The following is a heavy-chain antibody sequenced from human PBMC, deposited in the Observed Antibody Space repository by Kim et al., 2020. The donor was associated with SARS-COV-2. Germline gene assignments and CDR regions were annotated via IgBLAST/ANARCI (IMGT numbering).Heavy chain of an antibody. V-gene: IGHV4-34*01. CDR1: GGSFSGYY. CDR3: ARGLRRSSGSKPQYYFDY. D-gene: IGHD6-19*01. Sequence: SETLSLTCAVYGGSFSGYYWSWIRQPPGKGLEWIGEINHSGSTNYNPSLKSRVTISVDTSKNQFSLKLSSVTAADTAVYYCARGLRRSSGSKPQYYFDYWGQGTLVTVSS. CDR2: INHSGST. J-gene: IGHJ4*02.